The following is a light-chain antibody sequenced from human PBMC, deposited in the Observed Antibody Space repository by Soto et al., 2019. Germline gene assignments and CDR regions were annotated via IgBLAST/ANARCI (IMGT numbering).Light chain of an antibody. CDR2: EVT. CDR1: SSDVGAYNY. Sequence: QSVLTQPPSASGSPGQSVTISCTGTSSDVGAYNYVSWYQQHPGKAPKLMIYEVTKRPSGVPDRFSGSKSGNTASLTVSGLQAEDEADYYCSSNAGSNIVFGTGTKVTVL. V-gene: IGLV2-8*01. CDR3: SSNAGSNIV. J-gene: IGLJ1*01.